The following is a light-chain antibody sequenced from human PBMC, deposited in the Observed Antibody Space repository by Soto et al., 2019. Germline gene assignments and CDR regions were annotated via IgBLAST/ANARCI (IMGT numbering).Light chain of an antibody. J-gene: IGKJ1*01. CDR2: GAS. Sequence: EVVLTQSPGTLSLSPGERATLSCRASQSVGSSYLAWYQQKPGQSPRLLIYGASSRPTGIPDRFSGSGSGTDCTLTISRLEPEDFAVYYWQEYGSSLTFGQGTKVEIK. V-gene: IGKV3-20*01. CDR3: QEYGSSLT. CDR1: QSVGSSY.